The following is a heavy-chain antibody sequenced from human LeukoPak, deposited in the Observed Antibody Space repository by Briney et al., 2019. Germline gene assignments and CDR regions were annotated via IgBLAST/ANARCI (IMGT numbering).Heavy chain of an antibody. J-gene: IGHJ4*02. CDR1: GGSISSSNW. Sequence: PSGTLSLTCAVSGGSISSSNWWSWVRQPPGKGLEWIGEIYHSGSTNYNPSLKSRVTISVDKSKNQFSLKLSSVTAADTAVYYCARRDGYITYYFDYWGQGTLVTVSS. CDR2: IYHSGST. CDR3: ARRDGYITYYFDY. V-gene: IGHV4-4*02. D-gene: IGHD5-24*01.